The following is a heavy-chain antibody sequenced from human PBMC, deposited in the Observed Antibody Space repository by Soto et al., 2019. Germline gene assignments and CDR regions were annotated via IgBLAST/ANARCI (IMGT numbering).Heavy chain of an antibody. V-gene: IGHV3-53*01. CDR1: GFTVSRKY. J-gene: IGHJ4*02. CDR3: ATRPSGDYPYFDY. D-gene: IGHD4-17*01. CDR2: ICSGGST. Sequence: EVQLVESGGGLMQPGGSLRLSCAGSGFTVSRKYMTWGRRTPGKGLEWVSIICSGGSTYYADSVKGRFTISRDSSKNTLYLQINSLRAEDTVVYYCATRPSGDYPYFDYWGQGTLVTVSS.